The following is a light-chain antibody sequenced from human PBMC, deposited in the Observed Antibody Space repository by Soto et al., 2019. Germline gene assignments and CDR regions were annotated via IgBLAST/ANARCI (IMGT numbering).Light chain of an antibody. CDR2: KAS. CDR1: QSITSW. Sequence: DIQMTQSPSTLSASVGDRVTITCRASQSITSWLAWYQQKPGKAPKLLIYKASSLESGVPSRFSGSGSGTEFTLTISSLQPDDFATYYCQHYYIPGYTFGQGTKLEIK. V-gene: IGKV1-5*03. J-gene: IGKJ2*01. CDR3: QHYYIPGYT.